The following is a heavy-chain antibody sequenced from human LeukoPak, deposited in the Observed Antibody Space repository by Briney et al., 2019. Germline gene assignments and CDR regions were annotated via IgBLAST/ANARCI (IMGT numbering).Heavy chain of an antibody. CDR3: ARDRYDSSGYYGYYFDY. V-gene: IGHV1-69*13. D-gene: IGHD3-22*01. CDR2: IIPIFGTA. CDR1: GGTFSSYA. J-gene: IGHJ4*02. Sequence: SVKVSCKASGGTFSSYAISWVRQAPGQGLEWVGGIIPIFGTANYAQKFQGRVTITADESTSTAYMELSSLRSEDTAVYYCARDRYDSSGYYGYYFDYWGQGTLVTVSS.